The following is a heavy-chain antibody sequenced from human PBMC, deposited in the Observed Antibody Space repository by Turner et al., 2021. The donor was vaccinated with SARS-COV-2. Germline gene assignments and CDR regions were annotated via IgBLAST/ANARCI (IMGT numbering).Heavy chain of an antibody. J-gene: IGHJ3*02. CDR2: TWFDGNNK. CDR1: GCTFSSYG. D-gene: IGHD3-22*01. CDR3: AREDLYDSSGYYYSGAFDI. Sequence: QVQLVESGGGVVQPGRSLRLSWAASGCTFSSYGMHGVRQAPGKGLEWVAVTWFDGNNKYYADSVKGRFTISRDNSKNTLYLQMNSLRAEDTAVYYCAREDLYDSSGYYYSGAFDIWGQGTMVTVSS. V-gene: IGHV3-33*01.